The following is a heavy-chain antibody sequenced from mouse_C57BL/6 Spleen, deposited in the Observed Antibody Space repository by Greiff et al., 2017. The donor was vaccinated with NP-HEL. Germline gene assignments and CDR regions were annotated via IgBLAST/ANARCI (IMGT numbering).Heavy chain of an antibody. J-gene: IGHJ4*01. D-gene: IGHD2-5*01. CDR1: GFNIKDYY. V-gene: IGHV14-2*01. CDR2: IDPEDGET. Sequence: VQLQQSGAELVKPGASVKLSCTASGFNIKDYYMHWVKQRTEQGLEWIGRIDPEDGETKYAPNFQGKATITADTSSNTAYLPLSSLTSEDTAVYYCARNYYSKYYYAMDYWGQGTSVTVSS. CDR3: ARNYYSKYYYAMDY.